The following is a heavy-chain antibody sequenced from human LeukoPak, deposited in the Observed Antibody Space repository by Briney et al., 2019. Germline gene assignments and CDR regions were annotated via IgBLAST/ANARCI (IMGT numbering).Heavy chain of an antibody. CDR2: ISAYNGNT. J-gene: IGHJ5*02. CDR3: ARDHSKYNWFDP. Sequence: GASVKDSCKASGYTFNSYGISWVRQAPGQGLEWMGWISAYNGNTNYAQKLQGRVTMTTDTSTSTAYMELRSLRSDDTAVYYCARDHSKYNWFDPWGQGTLVTVSS. V-gene: IGHV1-18*01. CDR1: GYTFNSYG. D-gene: IGHD6-13*01.